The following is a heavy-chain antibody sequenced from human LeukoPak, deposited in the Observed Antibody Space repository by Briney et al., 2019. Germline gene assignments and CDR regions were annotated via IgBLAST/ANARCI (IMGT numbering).Heavy chain of an antibody. Sequence: PGRSLRLSCAASGFTFSSYGMHWVRQAPGKGLEWVAVIWYDGSNKYYADSVKGRFTISRDNSKNTLYPQMNSLRAEDTAVYYCARAQGDIVVVVAESYFDYWGQGTLVTVSS. V-gene: IGHV3-33*01. CDR3: ARAQGDIVVVVAESYFDY. CDR1: GFTFSSYG. J-gene: IGHJ4*02. D-gene: IGHD2-15*01. CDR2: IWYDGSNK.